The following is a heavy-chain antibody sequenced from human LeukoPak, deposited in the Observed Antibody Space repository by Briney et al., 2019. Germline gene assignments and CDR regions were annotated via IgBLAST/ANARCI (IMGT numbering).Heavy chain of an antibody. Sequence: GGSLRLSCAASGFIFSSHWMSWVRQAPGEGLEWVAHIKEDGSERYYGDSVKGRFTVSRDNSKNTLYLQMNSLRTEDTAVYYCAKARPAMAVRVGYYYDGMDVWGQGTTVTVSS. J-gene: IGHJ6*02. CDR2: IKEDGSER. V-gene: IGHV3-7*02. D-gene: IGHD6-6*01. CDR1: GFIFSSHW. CDR3: AKARPAMAVRVGYYYDGMDV.